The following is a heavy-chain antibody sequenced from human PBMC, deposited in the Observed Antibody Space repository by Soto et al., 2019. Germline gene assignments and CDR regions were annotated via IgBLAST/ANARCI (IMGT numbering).Heavy chain of an antibody. CDR1: SYTFNSYG. Sequence: ASVKVSCKASSYTFNSYGFSWVRQAPGQGLEWMGWISAYHGKTNYAQKFQGRVTMTTDTSTSTAYMELRSLRSDDTAVYFCARGGYYASSGYFPPFDYWGQGTLVTVSS. D-gene: IGHD3-22*01. CDR2: ISAYHGKT. CDR3: ARGGYYASSGYFPPFDY. V-gene: IGHV1-18*04. J-gene: IGHJ4*02.